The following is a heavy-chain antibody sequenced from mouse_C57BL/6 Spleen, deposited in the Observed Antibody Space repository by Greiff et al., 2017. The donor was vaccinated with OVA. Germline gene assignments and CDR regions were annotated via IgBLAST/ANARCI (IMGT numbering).Heavy chain of an antibody. Sequence: QVQLQQPGAELVKPGASVKLSCKASGYTFTSYWMHWVKQRPGQGLEWIGMIHPNSGSTNYNEKFKRKATLTVDKSSSTADMQLSSLTSEDSAVYYCARESSGYGYWGQGTTLTVSA. D-gene: IGHD3-2*02. J-gene: IGHJ2*01. CDR2: IHPNSGST. CDR1: GYTFTSYW. V-gene: IGHV1-64*01. CDR3: ARESSGYGY.